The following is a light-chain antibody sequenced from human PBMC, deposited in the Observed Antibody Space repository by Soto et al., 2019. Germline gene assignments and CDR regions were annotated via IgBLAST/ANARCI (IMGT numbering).Light chain of an antibody. CDR3: QQYGSSPWT. CDR2: GAS. CDR1: QRVSSSY. V-gene: IGKV3-20*01. J-gene: IGKJ1*01. Sequence: ALTQSPGNLSLSPGERATLSCSASQRVSSSYLAWYQQKPGQAPRLLIYGASSRATGIPDRFSGSGSGTDFTLTISRLEPEDFAVYYCQQYGSSPWTFGQGTKVDIK.